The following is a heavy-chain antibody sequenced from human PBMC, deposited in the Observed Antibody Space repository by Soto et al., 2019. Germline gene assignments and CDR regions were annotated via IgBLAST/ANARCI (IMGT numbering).Heavy chain of an antibody. CDR1: DHTISELP. D-gene: IGHD3-22*01. Sequence: QVQLVHPGPEWKSPGPSRKFSGKVSDHTISELPMHWVRRAPGKGLEWMGGYVVEEAETVYAQKFQGRVTMTEDTASDTAYLELTSLRSEDTAVYYCVTGEYDSSSYRPPEFDSWGQGALVSVSS. V-gene: IGHV1-24*01. CDR2: YVVEEAET. CDR3: VTGEYDSSSYRPPEFDS. J-gene: IGHJ4*02.